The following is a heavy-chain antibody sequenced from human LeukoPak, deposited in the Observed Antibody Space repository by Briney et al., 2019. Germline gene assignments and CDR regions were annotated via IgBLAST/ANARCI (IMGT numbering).Heavy chain of an antibody. Sequence: GGSLRLSCAASGFTVGYNYMTWVRQAPGKGLEWVAAIYNSGSTYYADSVKGRFTISRDNSRNTMYLQMNSLKGEDTAVYYCARRSNPPGRIDHWGQGTLVTVSS. CDR3: ARRSNPPGRIDH. J-gene: IGHJ4*02. V-gene: IGHV3-66*04. D-gene: IGHD1-14*01. CDR2: IYNSGST. CDR1: GFTVGYNY.